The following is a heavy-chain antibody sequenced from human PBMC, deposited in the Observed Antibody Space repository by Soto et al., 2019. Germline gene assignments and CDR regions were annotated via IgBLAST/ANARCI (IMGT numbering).Heavy chain of an antibody. J-gene: IGHJ6*02. CDR2: ISYGGNNA. CDR1: GFTFDSYA. Sequence: PGGSLRLSCSGTGFTFDSYAVHWVRQAPGKGLEWVAFISYGGNNADYADSVRGRFTISRDNSKNTVFLQMKSLRAGDTAVYYCARDKRSYGDPYYYGLDVWGRGTWLTVSS. D-gene: IGHD4-17*01. CDR3: ARDKRSYGDPYYYGLDV. V-gene: IGHV3-30-3*01.